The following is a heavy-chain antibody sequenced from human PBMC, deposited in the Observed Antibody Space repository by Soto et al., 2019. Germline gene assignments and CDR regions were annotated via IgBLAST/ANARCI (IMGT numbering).Heavy chain of an antibody. CDR3: ARGAHYDILTGYDMWAETNYYYGMDV. V-gene: IGHV1-69*13. D-gene: IGHD3-9*01. CDR1: GGTFSSYA. Sequence: ASVKVSCKASGGTFSSYAISWVRQAPGQGLEWMGGIIPIFGTANYAQKFQGRVTITADESTSTAYMELSSLRSEDTAVYYCARGAHYDILTGYDMWAETNYYYGMDVWGQGTTVTVSS. J-gene: IGHJ6*02. CDR2: IIPIFGTA.